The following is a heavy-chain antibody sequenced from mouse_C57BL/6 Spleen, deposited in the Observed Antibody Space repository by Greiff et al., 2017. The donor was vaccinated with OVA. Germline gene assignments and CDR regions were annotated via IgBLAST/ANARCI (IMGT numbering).Heavy chain of an antibody. CDR3: ARDKDYESYYAMDY. V-gene: IGHV2-2*01. D-gene: IGHD2-4*01. J-gene: IGHJ4*01. CDR2: IWSGGST. Sequence: VMLVESGPGLVQPSQSLSITCTVSGFSLTSYGVHWVRQSPGKGLEWLGVIWSGGSTDYNAAFISRLSISKDNSKSQVFFKMNSLQADDTAIYYCARDKDYESYYAMDYWGQGTSVTVSS. CDR1: GFSLTSYG.